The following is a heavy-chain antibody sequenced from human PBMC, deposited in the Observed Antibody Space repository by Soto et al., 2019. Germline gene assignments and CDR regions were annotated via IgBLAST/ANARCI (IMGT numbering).Heavy chain of an antibody. J-gene: IGHJ6*02. CDR2: IRGSGGST. CDR3: AKAGRITMVRGAIRRTTGYYGMDV. V-gene: IGHV3-23*01. D-gene: IGHD3-10*01. CDR1: GFTFSSYA. Sequence: EVQLLESGGGLVQPGGSLRLSCAASGFTFSSYAMSWVRQAPGKGLEWVSAIRGSGGSTYYADSVKGRFTISRDNSKNTPYLQMNSLRAEDTAVYYCAKAGRITMVRGAIRRTTGYYGMDVWGQGTTVTVSS.